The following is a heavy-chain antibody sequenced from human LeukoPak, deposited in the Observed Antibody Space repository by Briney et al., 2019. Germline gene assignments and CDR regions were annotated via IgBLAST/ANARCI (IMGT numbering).Heavy chain of an antibody. CDR2: ISSSSSYI. CDR1: GFTFSSYS. Sequence: GGSLRLSCAASGFTFSSYSMNWVRQAPGKGLEWVSSISSSSSYIYYADSVKGRFTISRDNAKNSLYLQMNSLRAEDTAVYYCVRRGTITAPRWFGELSERLPGQRPHYYFDYWGQGTLVTVSS. J-gene: IGHJ4*02. D-gene: IGHD3-10*01. V-gene: IGHV3-21*01. CDR3: VRRGTITAPRWFGELSERLPGQRPHYYFDY.